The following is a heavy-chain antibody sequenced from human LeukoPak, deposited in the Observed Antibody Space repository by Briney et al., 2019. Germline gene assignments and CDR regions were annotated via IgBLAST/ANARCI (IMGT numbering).Heavy chain of an antibody. Sequence: SVKASCRHSGGTLSSYTISWLRQAPGQGLEWMGRIIPILGIANYAQKFQGRVTITADKSTSTAYMELSSLRSEDTAGYYCARGLYTAMADYWGQGTLVTVSS. J-gene: IGHJ4*02. CDR1: GGTLSSYT. V-gene: IGHV1-69*02. CDR2: IIPILGIA. CDR3: ARGLYTAMADY. D-gene: IGHD5-18*01.